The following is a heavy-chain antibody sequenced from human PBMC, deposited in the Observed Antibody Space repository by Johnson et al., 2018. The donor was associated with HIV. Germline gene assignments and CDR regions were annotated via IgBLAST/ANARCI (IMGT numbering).Heavy chain of an antibody. D-gene: IGHD3-22*01. V-gene: IGHV3-30*03. CDR2: ISYDGSNK. Sequence: QVQLVESGGGVVQPGRSLRLSCAASGFTFSSYGMHWVRQAPGNGLEWVALISYDGSNKYYSDSVKGRFTISRDNSKNTVYPQMNSLRPEDTALYYCARDYYDSSAYYYHDAESAFDIWGQGTMVTFSS. CDR1: GFTFSSYG. J-gene: IGHJ3*02. CDR3: ARDYYDSSAYYYHDAESAFDI.